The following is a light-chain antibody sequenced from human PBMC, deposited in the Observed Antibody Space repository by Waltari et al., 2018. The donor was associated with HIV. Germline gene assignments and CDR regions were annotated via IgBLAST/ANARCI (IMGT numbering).Light chain of an antibody. Sequence: EIVLTPSPGTLSLSPGERATLSCRASQSVSRSYLAWYQQKPGQAPRLLIYGASSRATGIPDRFSGSGSGTDFTLTISRLEPEDFAVYYCQQYGSSPTWTFGQGTKVEIK. J-gene: IGKJ1*01. CDR3: QQYGSSPTWT. CDR1: QSVSRSY. V-gene: IGKV3-20*01. CDR2: GAS.